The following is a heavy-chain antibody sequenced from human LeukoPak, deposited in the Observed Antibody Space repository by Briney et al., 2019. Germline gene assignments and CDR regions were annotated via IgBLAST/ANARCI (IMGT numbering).Heavy chain of an antibody. CDR2: ISYDGSNK. D-gene: IGHD3-22*01. J-gene: IGHJ4*02. V-gene: IGHV3-30-3*01. CDR1: GFTFSSYA. CDR3: ARDFIPRTYYYDTSGYYLPGY. Sequence: GGSLRLSCAASGFTFSSYAMHWVRQAPGKGLEWVAVISYDGSNKYYADSVKGRFTISRDNSKNTLYLQMNSLRAEDTAVYYCARDFIPRTYYYDTSGYYLPGYWGQGTLVTVSS.